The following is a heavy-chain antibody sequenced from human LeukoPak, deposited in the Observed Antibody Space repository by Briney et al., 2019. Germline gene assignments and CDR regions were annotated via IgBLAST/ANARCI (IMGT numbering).Heavy chain of an antibody. CDR1: GGSISSGGYY. D-gene: IGHD1-26*01. CDR3: ARDRGAGMDV. V-gene: IGHV4-31*03. J-gene: IGHJ6*02. CDR2: IYYSGST. Sequence: SQTLSLTCTVSGGSISSGGYYWSWIRQHPEKGLEWIGYIYYSGSTYYNPSLKSRVTISVDTSKNQFSLKLSSVTAADTAVYYCARDRGAGMDVWGQGTTVTVSS.